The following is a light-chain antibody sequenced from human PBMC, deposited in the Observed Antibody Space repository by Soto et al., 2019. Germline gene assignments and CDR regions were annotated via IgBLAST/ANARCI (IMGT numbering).Light chain of an antibody. J-gene: IGKJ1*01. CDR2: AAS. CDR1: QGISNY. Sequence: DIQMTQSPSSLSASVGDRVTVTCRASQGISNYLAWYQQRPGKVPKLLIYAASTLQSGVPSRFSGSGSGTDFTLTISSLQPEDVANYNCQKYNSAPWTFGHGTKVEIK. V-gene: IGKV1-27*01. CDR3: QKYNSAPWT.